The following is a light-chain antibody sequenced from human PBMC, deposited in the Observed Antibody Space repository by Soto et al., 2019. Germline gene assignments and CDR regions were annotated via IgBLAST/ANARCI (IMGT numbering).Light chain of an antibody. Sequence: QSFLTHPASLSGSPGQSITISCTGTNSEIGGYNYVSWYQQHSGKAPKLIIYEVSNRPSGVSNRFSGSKSGNTASLAISGLQAEDEADYYCSSYSGSSPLDVFGTGTKVTV. J-gene: IGLJ1*01. CDR3: SSYSGSSPLDV. CDR2: EVS. CDR1: NSEIGGYNY. V-gene: IGLV2-14*01.